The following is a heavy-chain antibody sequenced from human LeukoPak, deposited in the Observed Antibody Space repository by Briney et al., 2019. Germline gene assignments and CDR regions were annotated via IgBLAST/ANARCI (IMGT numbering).Heavy chain of an antibody. CDR2: IYYSGST. CDR1: GYSISNNYY. D-gene: IGHD1-14*01. J-gene: IGHJ3*02. V-gene: IGHV4-59*01. Sequence: SETLSLTCNVSGYSISNNYYWGWIRQPPGKGLEWIGYIYYSGSTNYNPSLKSRVTISVDTSKNQFSLKLSSVTAADTAVYYCARRYLCDIWGQGTMVTVSS. CDR3: ARRYLCDI.